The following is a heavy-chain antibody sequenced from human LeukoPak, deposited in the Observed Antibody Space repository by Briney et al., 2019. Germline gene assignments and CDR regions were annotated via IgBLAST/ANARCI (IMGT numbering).Heavy chain of an antibody. V-gene: IGHV4-59*05. CDR3: ARNWFYNDSRGNHPLYYFDY. D-gene: IGHD3-22*01. J-gene: IGHJ4*02. CDR1: GDSISSDY. Sequence: SETLSLSCTVSGDSISSDYWSWIRQPPGKGLEWIGSIYYSGSTYYKLSLKSRVTISVDTSKNQFSLKLSSVTAADTAVYYCARNWFYNDSRGNHPLYYFDYWGQGTLVTVSS. CDR2: IYYSGST.